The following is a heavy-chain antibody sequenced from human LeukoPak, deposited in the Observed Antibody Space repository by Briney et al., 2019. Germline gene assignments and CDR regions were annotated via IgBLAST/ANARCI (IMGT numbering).Heavy chain of an antibody. V-gene: IGHV3-11*05. CDR3: ARGSPPGD. J-gene: IGHJ4*02. CDR2: ISSSSGFT. D-gene: IGHD3-16*01. CDR1: GFAFSDYY. Sequence: GGSLRLSCAASGFAFSDYYMTWIRRAPGKGLEWVSYISSSSGFTKYADSVRGRFTISRDNAKNSLYLQMNTLRVDDTAVYYCARGSPPGDWGQGTLVTVSS.